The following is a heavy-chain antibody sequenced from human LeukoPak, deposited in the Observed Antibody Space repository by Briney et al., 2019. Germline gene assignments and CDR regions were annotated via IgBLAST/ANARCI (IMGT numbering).Heavy chain of an antibody. D-gene: IGHD2-15*01. CDR3: ARIAGYCSGGSCYPYYFDY. V-gene: IGHV1-69*06. Sequence: SVKVSCKASGGTFSSYAISWVRQAPGQGLEWMGGIIPIFGTANYAQKFQGRVTITADKSTSTAYMELSSLRSEDTAVYYCARIAGYCSGGSCYPYYFDYWGQGTLVTVSS. CDR2: IIPIFGTA. CDR1: GGTFSSYA. J-gene: IGHJ4*02.